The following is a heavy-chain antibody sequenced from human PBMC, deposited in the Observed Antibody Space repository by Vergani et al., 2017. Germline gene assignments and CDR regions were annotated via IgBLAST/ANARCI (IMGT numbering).Heavy chain of an antibody. Sequence: VQLVESGGGVVQPGGSLRVSCVVSGFTLSDYSMNWVRQAPGKGLEWVSSIAHNTTYYADSVKGRFTVSRDNANKSLFLQMNSLRAEDTAVYYCARAGAIAXIVVVPAARLFDYWGQGTLVTVSS. J-gene: IGHJ4*02. D-gene: IGHD2-2*01. V-gene: IGHV3-21*01. CDR2: IAHNTT. CDR3: ARAGAIAXIVVVPAARLFDY. CDR1: GFTLSDYS.